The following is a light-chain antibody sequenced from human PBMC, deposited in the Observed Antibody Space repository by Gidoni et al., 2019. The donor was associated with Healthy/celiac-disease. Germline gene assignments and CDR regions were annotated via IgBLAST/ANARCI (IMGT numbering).Light chain of an antibody. CDR1: QSVSSSY. Sequence: EIMLTQSPGTLSWSPGERATLSCRASQSVSSSYLAWYQQKPGQAPRLLIYGASILATGIPDRFSGSGSGTDFTLTISRLEPEYFAVYYCQQYGSSPTFGPGTKVDIK. CDR2: GAS. V-gene: IGKV3-20*01. CDR3: QQYGSSPT. J-gene: IGKJ3*01.